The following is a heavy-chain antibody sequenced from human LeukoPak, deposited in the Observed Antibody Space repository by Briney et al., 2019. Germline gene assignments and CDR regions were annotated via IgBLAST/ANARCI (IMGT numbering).Heavy chain of an antibody. CDR2: ISTDSNYI. V-gene: IGHV3-21*01. CDR1: GFSFSGSS. Sequence: GGSLRLSCAASGFSFSGSSMSWVRQAPGKGLEWASTISTDSNYIYYADSARGRFTISRDDAKKSLCLQMHSLRVEDTAVYYCARDGPSWSRDTWGQGTLVTVSS. CDR3: ARDGPSWSRDT. J-gene: IGHJ5*02. D-gene: IGHD2-15*01.